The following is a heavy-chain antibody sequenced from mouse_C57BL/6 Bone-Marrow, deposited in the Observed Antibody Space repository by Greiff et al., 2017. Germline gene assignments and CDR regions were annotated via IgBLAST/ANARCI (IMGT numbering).Heavy chain of an antibody. V-gene: IGHV5-6*02. Sequence: EVKLVESGGDLVKPGGSLKLSCAASGFTFSSYGMSWVRQTPDKRLEWVATISSGGSYTYYPDSVKGRFTISRDNAKNTLYLQMSSLKTEDTAMYYCARRDVYYGNFLWYFDVWGTGTTVTVSS. J-gene: IGHJ1*03. D-gene: IGHD2-1*01. CDR1: GFTFSSYG. CDR2: ISSGGSYT. CDR3: ARRDVYYGNFLWYFDV.